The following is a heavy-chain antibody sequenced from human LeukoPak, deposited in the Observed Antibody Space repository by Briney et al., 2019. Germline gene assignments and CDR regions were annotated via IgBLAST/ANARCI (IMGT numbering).Heavy chain of an antibody. CDR3: VSVYGAIDY. J-gene: IGHJ4*02. Sequence: ASVKVSCKTSGYTFTTYDINWVRQATGQGLEWRGWMNPNGGYTGFAQKFQGRVTMTRDTSTSTAYMELNSLRSEDTAVYYCVSVYGAIDYWGQGTLVTVSS. V-gene: IGHV1-8*01. CDR2: MNPNGGYT. CDR1: GYTFTTYD. D-gene: IGHD4-17*01.